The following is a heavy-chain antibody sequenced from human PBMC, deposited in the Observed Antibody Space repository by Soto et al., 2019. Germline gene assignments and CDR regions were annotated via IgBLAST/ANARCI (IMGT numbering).Heavy chain of an antibody. Sequence: GGSLRLSCAASGFTFSSYSMNWVRQAPGKGLEWVSYISSSSSTIYYADSVKGRFTISRDNAKNSLYLQMNSLRDEDTAVYYCARGDIVVVPSDGAFYYYGMDVWGQGTTVTVSS. V-gene: IGHV3-48*02. CDR2: ISSSSSTI. CDR1: GFTFSSYS. D-gene: IGHD2-2*01. J-gene: IGHJ6*02. CDR3: ARGDIVVVPSDGAFYYYGMDV.